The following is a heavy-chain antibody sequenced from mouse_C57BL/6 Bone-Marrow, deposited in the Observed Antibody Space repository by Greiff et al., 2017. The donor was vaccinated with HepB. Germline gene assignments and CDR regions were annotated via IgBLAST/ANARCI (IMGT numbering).Heavy chain of an antibody. CDR1: GYTFTSYW. J-gene: IGHJ2*01. CDR3: ARGEYYYGTEDY. Sequence: QVQLQQSGAELVKPGASVKMSCKASGYTFTSYWITWVKQRPGQGLEWIGDIYPGSGSTNYNEKFKSKATLTVDTSSSTAYMQLSSLTSEDSAVYYCARGEYYYGTEDYWGQGTTLTVSS. CDR2: IYPGSGST. V-gene: IGHV1-55*01. D-gene: IGHD1-1*01.